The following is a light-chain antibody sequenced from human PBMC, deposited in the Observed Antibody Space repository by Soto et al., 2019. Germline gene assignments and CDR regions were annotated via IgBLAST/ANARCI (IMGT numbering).Light chain of an antibody. CDR2: EDD. CDR1: SSDVGTYNL. V-gene: IGLV2-23*01. J-gene: IGLJ1*01. CDR3: CSYAGSSTYV. Sequence: QSALTQPASVSGSPGQSITISCTGTSSDVGTYNLVSWYQQRPGKAPTLMIFEDDQRPSGVSFRFSGSKSGNTASLTISGLQADDEADYYCCSYAGSSTYVFGTGTKLTVL.